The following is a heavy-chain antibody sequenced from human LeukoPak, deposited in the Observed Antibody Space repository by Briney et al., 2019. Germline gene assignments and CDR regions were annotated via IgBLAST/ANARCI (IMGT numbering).Heavy chain of an antibody. CDR2: ISAYNGNT. CDR1: GYTFTSYG. CDR3: ARDLRKNDYFDY. V-gene: IGHV1-18*01. J-gene: IGHJ4*02. D-gene: IGHD4-17*01. Sequence: ASVKVSCKASGYTFTSYGISWVRQAPGQGLEWMGWISAYNGNTNCAQKLQGRVTMTTDTSTSTAYMELRSLRSDDTAVYYCARDLRKNDYFDYWGQGTLVTVSS.